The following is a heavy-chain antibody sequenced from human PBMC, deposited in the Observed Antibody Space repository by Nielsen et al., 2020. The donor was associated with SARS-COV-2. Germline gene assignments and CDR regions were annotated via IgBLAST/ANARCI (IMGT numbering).Heavy chain of an antibody. J-gene: IGHJ5*02. CDR3: ARTGYNWNQYNWFDP. V-gene: IGHV4-34*01. D-gene: IGHD1-20*01. CDR2: INHSGST. CDR1: GGSFSGYY. Sequence: SETLSLTCAVYGGSFSGYYWSWIRQPPGKGLEWIGEINHSGSTNYNPSLKSRVTISVDTSKNQFSLKLSSVTAADTAVYYCARTGYNWNQYNWFDPWGQGTLVTVSS.